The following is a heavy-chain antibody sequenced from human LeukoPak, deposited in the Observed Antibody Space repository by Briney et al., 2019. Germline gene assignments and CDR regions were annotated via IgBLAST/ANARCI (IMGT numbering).Heavy chain of an antibody. Sequence: SETLSLTCTVSGGSISSSSYYWGWIRQPPGKELEWIGEINHSGSTNYNPSLKSRVTISVDTSKNQFSLKLSSVTAADTAVYYCASLPFYYGSGSSLDYWGQGTLVTVSS. CDR2: INHSGST. D-gene: IGHD3-10*01. CDR1: GGSISSSSYY. J-gene: IGHJ4*02. V-gene: IGHV4-39*07. CDR3: ASLPFYYGSGSSLDY.